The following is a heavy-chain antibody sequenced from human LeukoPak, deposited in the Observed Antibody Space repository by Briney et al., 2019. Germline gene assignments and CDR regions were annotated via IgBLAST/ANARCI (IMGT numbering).Heavy chain of an antibody. CDR3: ARVSLTTANFDS. J-gene: IGHJ4*02. Sequence: GGSLRLSCAASGFTFSSYWMHWVRQAPGKGLVWVSAISNDGINTYSADSVKGRFTFSRDNSKDTLYLQMNSLRVEDTALYYCARVSLTTANFDSWGQGTLVTVSS. CDR1: GFTFSSYW. V-gene: IGHV3-74*01. D-gene: IGHD4-17*01. CDR2: ISNDGINT.